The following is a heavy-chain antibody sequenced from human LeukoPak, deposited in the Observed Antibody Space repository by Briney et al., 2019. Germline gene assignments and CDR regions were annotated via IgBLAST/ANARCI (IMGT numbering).Heavy chain of an antibody. CDR3: ARGRDYYGSGSTDLDY. Sequence: PSETLSLACTVSGGSIYSGGYYWSWLRQPPGKGLEWIVYIYYSGSTYYNPSLKSRLTISVDTSKNQFSLELSSVTAADTAMYYCARGRDYYGSGSTDLDYWGQGILVTVSS. J-gene: IGHJ4*02. CDR1: GGSIYSGGYY. CDR2: IYYSGST. D-gene: IGHD3-10*01. V-gene: IGHV4-30-4*01.